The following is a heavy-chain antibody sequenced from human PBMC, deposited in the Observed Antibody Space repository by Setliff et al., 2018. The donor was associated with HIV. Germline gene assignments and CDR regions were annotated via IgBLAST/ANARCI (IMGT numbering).Heavy chain of an antibody. Sequence: ASVKVSCKASGYTFTDYALHWVRQAPGQRLEWMGWINADNDDTKYSQKFQGRITITRDTSASTAYMEVSSLRSEDTAVYYCARDSANYPYYFDYWGQGTLVTVSS. CDR3: ARDSANYPYYFDY. V-gene: IGHV1-3*01. D-gene: IGHD3-10*01. CDR1: GYTFTDYA. CDR2: INADNDDT. J-gene: IGHJ4*02.